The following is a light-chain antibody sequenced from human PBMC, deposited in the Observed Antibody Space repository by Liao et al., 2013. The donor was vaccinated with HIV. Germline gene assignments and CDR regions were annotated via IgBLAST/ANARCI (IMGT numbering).Light chain of an antibody. CDR3: QAWDTNTAI. Sequence: SYELTQPPSVSVSPGQTASITCSGHKLGEKYTYWYQQKPGQSPVLVIYQDNQRPSGIPERFSGSNSGNTATLTISETQAVDEADYYCQAWDTNTAIFGGGTKLTAL. CDR2: QDN. CDR1: KLGEKY. V-gene: IGLV3-1*01. J-gene: IGLJ2*01.